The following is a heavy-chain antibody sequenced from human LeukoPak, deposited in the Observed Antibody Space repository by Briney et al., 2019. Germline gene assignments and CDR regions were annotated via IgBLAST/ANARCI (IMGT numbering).Heavy chain of an antibody. V-gene: IGHV3-53*01. CDR2: IYSAGST. Sequence: GGSLRLSCAASGFTVSSNYMSWVRQAPGEGLEWGSVIYSAGSTYYADSVKGRFTISRDNSKNTLYLQMNSLRAEDTAVYYCARVEPPAGWFDPWGQGTLVTVSS. CDR1: GFTVSSNY. J-gene: IGHJ5*02. CDR3: ARVEPPAGWFDP. D-gene: IGHD6-25*01.